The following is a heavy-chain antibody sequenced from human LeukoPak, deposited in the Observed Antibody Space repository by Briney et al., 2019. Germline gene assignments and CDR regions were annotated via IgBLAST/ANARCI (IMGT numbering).Heavy chain of an antibody. CDR3: ARVSLARFDY. Sequence: SETLSLTCAVYGGSFSGYYWSWIRQPPGKGLEWIGEINHSGSTNYNPSLKSRVTISVDTSKNQFSLKPSSVTAADTAVYYCARVSLARFDYWGQGTLVTVSS. CDR2: INHSGST. D-gene: IGHD5/OR15-5a*01. J-gene: IGHJ4*02. V-gene: IGHV4-34*01. CDR1: GGSFSGYY.